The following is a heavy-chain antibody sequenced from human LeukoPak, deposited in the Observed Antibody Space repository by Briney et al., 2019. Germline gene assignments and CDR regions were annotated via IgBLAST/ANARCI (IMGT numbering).Heavy chain of an antibody. D-gene: IGHD3-22*01. V-gene: IGHV1-46*01. CDR1: GYTCTSYY. CDR3: ASLGQVPYDSSGYWDY. J-gene: IGHJ4*02. Sequence: ASVKVSCKAPGYTCTSYYMHWVRQAPGQGLEWMGIINPSGGSTSYAQKFQGRVTMTRDTSTSTVYMELSSLRSEDTALYYCASLGQVPYDSSGYWDYWGQGTLVTVSS. CDR2: INPSGGST.